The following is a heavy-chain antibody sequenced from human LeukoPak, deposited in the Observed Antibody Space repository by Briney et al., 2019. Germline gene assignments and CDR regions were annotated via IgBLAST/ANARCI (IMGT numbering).Heavy chain of an antibody. Sequence: GGSLRLSCAASGFTFSTYAMYWVRQAPREGLEYVSAISGSGVNTYYANSVKGRFTISRDNSKNTLYLQLGSLRAEDMAVYYCARDSSLGMDWGQGTLVTVSA. J-gene: IGHJ4*02. CDR3: ARDSSLGMD. V-gene: IGHV3-64*01. CDR1: GFTFSTYA. CDR2: ISGSGVNT. D-gene: IGHD1-26*01.